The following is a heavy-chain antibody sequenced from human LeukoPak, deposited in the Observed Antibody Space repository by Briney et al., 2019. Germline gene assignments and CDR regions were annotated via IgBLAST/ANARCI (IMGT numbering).Heavy chain of an antibody. J-gene: IGHJ5*02. Sequence: PSETLSLTCTVSAYSISSGYYWGWIRQPPGKGLEWIGSIYHSGSTSYNPSHKSRVTISVDTSKNQISLNLTSVTAADTAVYYCARSIAAATGGWFDPWGQGTPVTVSS. CDR2: IYHSGST. V-gene: IGHV4-38-2*02. CDR1: AYSISSGYY. D-gene: IGHD6-13*01. CDR3: ARSIAAATGGWFDP.